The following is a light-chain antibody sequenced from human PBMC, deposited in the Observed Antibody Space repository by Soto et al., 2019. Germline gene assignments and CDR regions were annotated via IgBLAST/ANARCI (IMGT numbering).Light chain of an antibody. CDR3: QNYHRAPRP. V-gene: IGKV1-27*01. CDR2: GAS. J-gene: IGKJ1*01. CDR1: QDISYY. Sequence: DIQMTQSPSSLSASVGDRVTITCRANQDISYYLAWYQQKQGKVPKLLIYGASILQSGVPSRFSRSGSGTDFNLNISRLQPDDIATYYCQNYHRAPRPFGQATKVEIK.